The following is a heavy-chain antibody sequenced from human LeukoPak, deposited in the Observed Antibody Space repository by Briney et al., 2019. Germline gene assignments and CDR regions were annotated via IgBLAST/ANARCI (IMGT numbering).Heavy chain of an antibody. D-gene: IGHD3/OR15-3a*01. CDR1: GFTFSSYS. Sequence: GGSLRLSCAASGFTFSSYSMNWVRQAPGKGLEWVSSISSSSSYIYYADSVKGRFTISRDNAKNSLYLQMNSLRAEDTAVYYCAREDPSWTHHFGYWGQGTLVTVSS. CDR3: AREDPSWTHHFGY. CDR2: ISSSSSYI. J-gene: IGHJ4*02. V-gene: IGHV3-21*01.